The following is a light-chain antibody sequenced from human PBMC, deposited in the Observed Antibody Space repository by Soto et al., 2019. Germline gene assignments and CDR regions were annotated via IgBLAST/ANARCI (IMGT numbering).Light chain of an antibody. J-gene: IGLJ1*01. CDR1: SSKIGSNS. CDR2: ADN. CDR3: AAWDDSLNGFV. V-gene: IGLV1-44*01. Sequence: QSVLTQPPSASGTPGQRVSISRSGSSSKIGSNSVQWHQQLPGTAPNLLIYADNQRPSGVPDRFSGSKSGTSASLAITGLHSGDEADYYCAAWDDSLNGFVFGTGTKVTVL.